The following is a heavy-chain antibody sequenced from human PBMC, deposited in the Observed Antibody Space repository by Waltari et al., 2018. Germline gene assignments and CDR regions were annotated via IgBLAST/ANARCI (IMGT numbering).Heavy chain of an antibody. CDR3: ARIWRGYYIDY. D-gene: IGHD3-3*01. V-gene: IGHV4-38-2*01. CDR1: GYSISSGYY. CDR2: IYHSGCT. Sequence: QVQLQESGPGLVKPSETLSLPCAVSGYSISSGYYWGWIRQPPGKGLEWIGSIYHSGCTYYNPSLKSRVTISVDTSKNQFSLKLSSVTAADTAVYYCARIWRGYYIDYWGQGTLVTVSS. J-gene: IGHJ4*02.